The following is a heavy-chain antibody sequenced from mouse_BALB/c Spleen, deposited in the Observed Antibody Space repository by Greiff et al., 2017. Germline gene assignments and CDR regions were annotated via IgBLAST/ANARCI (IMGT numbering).Heavy chain of an antibody. CDR3: TRGVTTVGYFDY. Sequence: VTLKESGTVLARPGASVKMSCKASGYTFTSYWMHWVKQRPGQGLEWIGAIYPGNSDTSYNQKFKGKAKLTAVTSTSTAYMELSSLTNEDSAVYYCTRGVTTVGYFDYWGQGTTLTVSS. CDR1: GYTFTSYW. J-gene: IGHJ2*01. D-gene: IGHD1-1*01. CDR2: IYPGNSDT. V-gene: IGHV1-5*01.